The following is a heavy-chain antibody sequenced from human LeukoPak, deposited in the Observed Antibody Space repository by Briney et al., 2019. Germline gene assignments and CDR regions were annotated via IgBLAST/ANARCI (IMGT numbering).Heavy chain of an antibody. D-gene: IGHD6-25*01. CDR3: ARGIAAAMLYYFDY. CDR2: IYYSGST. V-gene: IGHV4-39*01. Sequence: SETLSLTCTVSGDSISSSNYYCGWIRQPPGKGLEWIGSIYYSGSTYYNPSLKSRVTISVDTSKKQFSLKLSSVTAADTAVYYCARGIAAAMLYYFDYWGQGTLVTVSS. CDR1: GDSISSSNYY. J-gene: IGHJ4*02.